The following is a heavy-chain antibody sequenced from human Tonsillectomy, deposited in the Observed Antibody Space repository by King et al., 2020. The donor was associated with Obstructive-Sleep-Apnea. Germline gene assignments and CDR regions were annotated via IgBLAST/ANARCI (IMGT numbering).Heavy chain of an antibody. CDR3: KGGIFGVVKGVYYYYGMDV. CDR2: IIPILGIA. CDR1: GGTFSSYA. D-gene: IGHD3-3*01. Sequence: QLVQSGAEVKKPGSSVKVSCKASGGTFSSYAISWVRQAPGQGLEWMGGIIPILGIANYAQKFQGRVTITADKSTSTAYMELSSLRSEDTAVYYCKGGIFGVVKGVYYYYGMDVWGQGTTVTVSS. V-gene: IGHV1-69*04. J-gene: IGHJ6*02.